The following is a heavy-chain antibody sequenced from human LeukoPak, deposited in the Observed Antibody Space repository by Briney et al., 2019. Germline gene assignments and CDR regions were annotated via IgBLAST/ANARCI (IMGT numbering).Heavy chain of an antibody. CDR2: ISYDGSNK. Sequence: GGSLRLSCAASGFTFSSYAMHWVRQAPGKGLEWVAVISYDGSNKYYADSVKGRFTISRDNSKNTLYLQMNSLRAEDTAVHYCARDWSWYITKYGDYGSGSSWGQGTLVTVSS. D-gene: IGHD3-10*01. V-gene: IGHV3-30-3*01. CDR1: GFTFSSYA. J-gene: IGHJ5*02. CDR3: ARDWSWYITKYGDYGSGSS.